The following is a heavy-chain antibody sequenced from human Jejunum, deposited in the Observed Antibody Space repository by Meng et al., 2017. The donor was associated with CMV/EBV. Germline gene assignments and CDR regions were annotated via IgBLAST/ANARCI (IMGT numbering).Heavy chain of an antibody. CDR1: GYNLISYE. J-gene: IGHJ5*01. V-gene: IGHV1-8*01. CDR2: VNPNSGDT. Sequence: KGSCKVSGYNLISYEFTWVRQAPGQGLEWMGWVNPNSGDTGYAQKFQGRVTMTRNTSVNTAYMELTSLRSEDTAVYYCARGSNWFDFWGQGALVTVSS. CDR3: ARGSNWFDF.